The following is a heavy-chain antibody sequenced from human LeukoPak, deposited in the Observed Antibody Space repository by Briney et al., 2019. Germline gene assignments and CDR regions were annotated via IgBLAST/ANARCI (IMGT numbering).Heavy chain of an antibody. Sequence: GASVKVFCKASGYTFTSFDIIWVRQAPGQGLEWMGWISASNVNTNYAQKLQGRVTMTTDTSSNTAYMEMRSLRFDDTAVYYCARLENSSGYFGKGYYFDYWGQGTLVTVSS. D-gene: IGHD6-19*01. V-gene: IGHV1-18*01. CDR3: ARLENSSGYFGKGYYFDY. J-gene: IGHJ4*02. CDR2: ISASNVNT. CDR1: GYTFTSFD.